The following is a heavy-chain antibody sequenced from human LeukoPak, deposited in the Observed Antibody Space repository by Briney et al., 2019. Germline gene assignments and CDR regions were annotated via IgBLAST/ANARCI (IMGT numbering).Heavy chain of an antibody. D-gene: IGHD3-9*01. J-gene: IGHJ4*02. CDR2: INHSGST. CDR1: GRSFSGYY. Sequence: SETLSLTCAVSGRSFSGYYWSWIRQPPGKGLEWIGEINHSGSTNYNPSLKSRVTISVDTSKNQFSLKLSSVTAADTAVYYCARASRDLDWLSFDYWGQGTLVTVSS. CDR3: ARASRDLDWLSFDY. V-gene: IGHV4-34*01.